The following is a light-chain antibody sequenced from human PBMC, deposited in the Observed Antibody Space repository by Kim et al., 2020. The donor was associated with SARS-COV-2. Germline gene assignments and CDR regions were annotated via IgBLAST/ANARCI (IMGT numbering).Light chain of an antibody. CDR3: QQLNSYPGT. J-gene: IGKJ4*01. V-gene: IGKV1-9*01. Sequence: DIQLTQSPSFLSASVGDRVTITCRASQGISSYLAWYQQKAGKAPKLLIYAASTLQSGVPSRFSGSGSGTEFTLTISSLQPEDFATYYCQQLNSYPGTFGGGTKVEIK. CDR2: AAS. CDR1: QGISSY.